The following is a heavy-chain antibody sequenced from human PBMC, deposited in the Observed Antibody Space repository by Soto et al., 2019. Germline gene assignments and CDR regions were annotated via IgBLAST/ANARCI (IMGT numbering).Heavy chain of an antibody. CDR3: ASGSGPDVDY. D-gene: IGHD3-3*01. CDR2: IIPYLSVT. Sequence: QVPLVQSGAEVKKPGSSVKVSCTASGGTFSKYSISWIRQAPGQGLEWMGRIIPYLSVTNYAEKFKGRVTITADKSTGTAYMELNNLRSEDTAVYFCASGSGPDVDYWGQGTLITVSS. J-gene: IGHJ4*02. CDR1: GGTFSKYS. V-gene: IGHV1-69*02.